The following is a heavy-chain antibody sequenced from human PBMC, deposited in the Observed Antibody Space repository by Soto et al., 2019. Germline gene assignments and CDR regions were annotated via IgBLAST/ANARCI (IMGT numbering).Heavy chain of an antibody. CDR2: ISSSSSTI. CDR3: ASEETGIAAAGRYYYYYYGMDV. J-gene: IGHJ6*02. CDR1: GFTFSSYS. D-gene: IGHD6-13*01. V-gene: IGHV3-48*02. Sequence: GGSLRLSCAASGFTFSSYSMNWVRQAPGKGLEWVSYISSSSSTIYYADSVKGRFTISRDNAKNSLYLQMNSLRDEDTAVYYCASEETGIAAAGRYYYYYYGMDVWGQGTTVTVSS.